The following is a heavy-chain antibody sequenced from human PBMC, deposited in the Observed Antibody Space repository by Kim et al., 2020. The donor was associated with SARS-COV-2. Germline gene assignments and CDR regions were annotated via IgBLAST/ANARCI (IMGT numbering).Heavy chain of an antibody. CDR3: VTGQGGYDRPDY. D-gene: IGHD5-12*01. Sequence: TDYANTVKGRFTVSREDSENTLCLQMTSLKREDTAVYYCVTGQGGYDRPDYWGQGTLVTVSS. V-gene: IGHV3-15*08. J-gene: IGHJ4*02. CDR2: T.